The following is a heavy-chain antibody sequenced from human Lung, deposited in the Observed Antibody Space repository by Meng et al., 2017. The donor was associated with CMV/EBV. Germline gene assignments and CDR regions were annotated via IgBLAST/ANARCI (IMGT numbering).Heavy chain of an antibody. CDR2: ISPNSGGT. CDR3: ARGDYSSTLPFEY. V-gene: IGHV1-2*02. D-gene: IGHD6-13*01. J-gene: IGHJ4*02. CDR1: GYTFTGYY. Sequence: ASXXVSXKASGYTFTGYYMHWGRQAPGQGLEWMGWISPNSGGTNYAQNFQGRVTMTRDTSISTAYMELSRLRSDDTAVYYCARGDYSSTLPFEYWGQGTLVTVSS.